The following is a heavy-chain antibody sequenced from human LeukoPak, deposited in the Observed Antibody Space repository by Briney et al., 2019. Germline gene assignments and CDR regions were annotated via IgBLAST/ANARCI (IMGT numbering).Heavy chain of an antibody. J-gene: IGHJ4*02. Sequence: GGSLRLSCAASGFTFSSYAMSWVRQAPGKGLDWVSSISGSGAGTYYADSVKGRFTISRDNSKNTLYLQMNSLRAEDTAVYYCAKSIAVAFYSWGQGTLVTVSS. CDR1: GFTFSSYA. D-gene: IGHD6-19*01. CDR3: AKSIAVAFYS. CDR2: ISGSGAGT. V-gene: IGHV3-23*01.